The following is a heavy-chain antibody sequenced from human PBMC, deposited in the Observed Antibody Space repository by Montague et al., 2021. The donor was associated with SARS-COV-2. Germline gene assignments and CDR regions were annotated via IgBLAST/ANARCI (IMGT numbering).Heavy chain of an antibody. CDR2: IYHSGST. CDR3: ARPTSGGRFDH. J-gene: IGHJ4*02. CDR1: GDSISSSNW. V-gene: IGHV4-4*02. Sequence: SETLSLTCAVPGDSISSSNWWSWVRQPPGKGLEWIGEIYHSGSTNYNPSLKSRVTIFVDKSKNQFSLKLNSVTAADTAVYYCARPTSGGRFDHWGQGTLVTVSS.